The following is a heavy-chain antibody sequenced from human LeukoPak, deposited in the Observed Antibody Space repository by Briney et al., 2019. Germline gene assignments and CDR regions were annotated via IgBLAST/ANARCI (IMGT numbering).Heavy chain of an antibody. CDR3: ARGGSGSYYYFDY. V-gene: IGHV3-30-3*01. CDR1: GFTFSSYA. CDR2: ISYDGSNK. Sequence: GGSLRLSCAASGFTFSSYAMHWVRRAPGKGLEWVAVISYDGSNKYYADSVKGRFTISRDNSKNTLYLQMNSLRAEDTAVYYCARGGSGSYYYFDYWGQGTLVTVSS. D-gene: IGHD3-10*01. J-gene: IGHJ4*02.